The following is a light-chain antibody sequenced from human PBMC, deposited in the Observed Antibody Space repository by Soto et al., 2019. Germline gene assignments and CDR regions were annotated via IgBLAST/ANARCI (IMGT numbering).Light chain of an antibody. J-gene: IGKJ2*01. CDR2: GAS. Sequence: EIVMTQSPATLSVSPGERATLSCRASQSVSSNLAWYQQKPGQAPSLLIYGASARATGIPARFSGSGSGTAFTLTISSLQPEDFAVYYCQQYNNWPFTFGQGTKVETK. CDR1: QSVSSN. V-gene: IGKV3-15*01. CDR3: QQYNNWPFT.